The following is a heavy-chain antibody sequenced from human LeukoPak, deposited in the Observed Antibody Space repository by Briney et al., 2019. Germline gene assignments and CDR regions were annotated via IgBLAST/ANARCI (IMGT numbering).Heavy chain of an antibody. D-gene: IGHD3-16*02. Sequence: SETLSLTCDVSGGSIDSTNWWNWVRQPPGKGLEWIGEIHHDGRINYNPSLKSRVTLSVGKSKNQFSLRLNSVTAADTAMYYCARSHDHLWGNYPDYWGQGTLVTVSS. V-gene: IGHV4/OR15-8*01. CDR1: GGSIDSTNW. J-gene: IGHJ4*02. CDR3: ARSHDHLWGNYPDY. CDR2: IHHDGRI.